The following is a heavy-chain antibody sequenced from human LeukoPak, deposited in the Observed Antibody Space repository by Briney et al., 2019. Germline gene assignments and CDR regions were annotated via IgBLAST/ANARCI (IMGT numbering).Heavy chain of an antibody. CDR3: ARRAGAYSHPYDY. CDR2: IYSDNK. J-gene: IGHJ4*02. D-gene: IGHD4/OR15-4a*01. V-gene: IGHV3-53*01. CDR1: GFTVSSNS. Sequence: GGSLSLSCTVSGFTVSSNSMSWVRQAPGKGLEWVSFIYSDNKHYSDSVQGRVTISIDNSKNTLYLQMNSLRAEDTAVYYCARRAGAYSHPYDYWGQGTLVTVSS.